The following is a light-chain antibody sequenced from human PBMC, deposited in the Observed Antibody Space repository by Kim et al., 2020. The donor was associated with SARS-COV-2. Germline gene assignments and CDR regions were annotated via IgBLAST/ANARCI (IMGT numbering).Light chain of an antibody. CDR2: GAS. CDR1: QSVPSNS. Sequence: EIVLTQSPGTLSVSQGERVALSCRASQSVPSNSLAWYQQKPGQPPRLLIYGASNRAIVIPDRFSGSGSGTDFTLTISSLEPEDFAVYYCLQYGNAPHTFGQGTKLEI. J-gene: IGKJ2*01. V-gene: IGKV3-20*01. CDR3: LQYGNAPHT.